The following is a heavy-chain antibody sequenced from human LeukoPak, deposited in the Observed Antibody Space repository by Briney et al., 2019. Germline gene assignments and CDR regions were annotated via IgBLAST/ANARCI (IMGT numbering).Heavy chain of an antibody. J-gene: IGHJ4*02. Sequence: GDSLKISCKGSGYRFTTYWIAWVRQMPGKGLEWMGIIYPGDSDTRYSASFQCRVTISADKSIGTAYLQWSSLKASDTAIYYCLRPAYDILTGYYNFFDYWGQGTLVTVSS. CDR2: IYPGDSDT. CDR1: GYRFTTYW. D-gene: IGHD3-9*01. CDR3: LRPAYDILTGYYNFFDY. V-gene: IGHV5-51*01.